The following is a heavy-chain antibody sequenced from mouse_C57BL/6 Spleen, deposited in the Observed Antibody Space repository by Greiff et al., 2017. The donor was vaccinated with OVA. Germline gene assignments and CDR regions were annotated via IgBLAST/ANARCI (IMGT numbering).Heavy chain of an antibody. Sequence: QVQLQQPGAELVRPGSSVKLSCKASGYTFTSYWMHWVKQRPIQGLEWIGNIDPSDSETHYNQKFKDKATLTVDKSSSTAYMQLSSLTSEDAAVYYCARNPCDGYFDVWGTGTTVTVSS. V-gene: IGHV1-52*01. CDR3: ARNPCDGYFDV. CDR2: IDPSDSET. D-gene: IGHD2-13*01. CDR1: GYTFTSYW. J-gene: IGHJ1*03.